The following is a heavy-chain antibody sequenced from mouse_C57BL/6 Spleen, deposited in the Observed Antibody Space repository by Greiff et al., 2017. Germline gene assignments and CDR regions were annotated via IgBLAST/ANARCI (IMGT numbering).Heavy chain of an antibody. V-gene: IGHV5-17*01. J-gene: IGHJ4*01. CDR1: GFTFSDYA. D-gene: IGHD1-1*01. CDR2: ISSGSSTI. CDR3: SSGSRDPYAMDY. Sequence: EVQLVESGGGLVKPGGSLKLSCAASGFTFSDYAIHWVRQATEKGLEWVAYISSGSSTIYYADTVKGRFTISSDNAKNTLFLQLTSLRSADTAMYYCSSGSRDPYAMDYWGQGTSVTVSA.